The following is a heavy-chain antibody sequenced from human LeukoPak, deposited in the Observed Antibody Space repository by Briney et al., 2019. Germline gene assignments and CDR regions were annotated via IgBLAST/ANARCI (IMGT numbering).Heavy chain of an antibody. J-gene: IGHJ5*02. D-gene: IGHD2-21*02. V-gene: IGHV1-46*01. CDR2: INPRGGST. CDR1: GYTFTKYF. Sequence: GASVKVSCKASGYTFTKYFMHWVRQAPGQGLEWMGIINPRGGSTGYAQKFQGRITMTTDMSTRTVYMELSSLESEGTAVYYCARRDCVGDCYSNWFDPWGQGTLVTVSS. CDR3: ARRDCVGDCYSNWFDP.